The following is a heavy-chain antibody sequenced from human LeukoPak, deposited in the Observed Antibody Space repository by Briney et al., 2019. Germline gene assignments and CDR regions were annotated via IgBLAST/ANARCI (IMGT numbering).Heavy chain of an antibody. CDR1: GFTFSGSA. CDR2: IRSKANSYAT. J-gene: IGHJ4*02. Sequence: GGSLRLSCAASGFTFSGSAMHWVRQASGKGLEWVGRIRSKANSYATAYAASVKGRFTISRDDSKNTAYLQMNSLKTEDTAVYYCTSLQIAAAGTWGQGTLVTVSS. CDR3: TSLQIAAAGT. D-gene: IGHD6-13*01. V-gene: IGHV3-73*01.